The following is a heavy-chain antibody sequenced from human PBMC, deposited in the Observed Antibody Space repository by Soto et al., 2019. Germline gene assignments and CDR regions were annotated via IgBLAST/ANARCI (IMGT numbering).Heavy chain of an antibody. Sequence: GESLKISCKGSGYSFTSYWISWVRQMPGKGLEWMGRIDPSDSYTNYSPSFQGHVTISADKSISTAYLQWSSLKASDTAMYYCARNLAAAGTYYYYGMDVWGQGTTVTAP. CDR2: IDPSDSYT. D-gene: IGHD6-13*01. J-gene: IGHJ6*02. V-gene: IGHV5-10-1*01. CDR3: ARNLAAAGTYYYYGMDV. CDR1: GYSFTSYW.